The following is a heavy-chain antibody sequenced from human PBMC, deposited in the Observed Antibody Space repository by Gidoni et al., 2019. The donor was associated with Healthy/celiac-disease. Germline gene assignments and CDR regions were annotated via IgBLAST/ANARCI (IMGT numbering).Heavy chain of an antibody. V-gene: IGHV3-23*01. D-gene: IGHD3-10*01. CDR1: GFTFSSYA. CDR2: SSGSGGST. J-gene: IGHJ4*02. Sequence: EVQLLESGGGLLQPGGSLRLPGAASGFTFSSYAMSWVRQAPGKGLEWVSASSGSGGSTYYAESVKGRFTISRDNSKNTLYLKMNSLRAEDTAVYYCAKTAGLGESPYYFDDWGQGTMVTVSS. CDR3: AKTAGLGESPYYFDD.